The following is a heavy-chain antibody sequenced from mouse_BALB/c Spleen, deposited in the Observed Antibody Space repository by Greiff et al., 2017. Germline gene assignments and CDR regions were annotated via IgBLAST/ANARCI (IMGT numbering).Heavy chain of an antibody. CDR1: GFSLTGYG. CDR2: IWGDGST. CDR3: ARWLPPDAMDY. J-gene: IGHJ4*01. Sequence: VKVEESGPGLVAPSQSLSITCTVSGFSLTGYGVNWVRQPPGKGLEWLGMIWGDGSTDYNSALKSRLSISKDNSKSQVFLKMNSLQTDDTARYYCARWLPPDAMDYWGQGTSVTVSS. D-gene: IGHD2-2*01. V-gene: IGHV2-6-7*01.